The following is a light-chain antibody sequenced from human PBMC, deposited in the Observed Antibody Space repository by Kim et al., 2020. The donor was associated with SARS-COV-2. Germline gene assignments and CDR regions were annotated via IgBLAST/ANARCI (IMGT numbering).Light chain of an antibody. CDR2: SIS. V-gene: IGLV7-43*01. Sequence: QAVVTQEPSLTVSPGGTVTLTCASTGAVTSGYYPNWFQQRPGQPPRALIYSISNKHSWTPARFSGSLLGGKAALTLSGVLPEDEAEYYCLLYDGGSWVFGGGTQLTVL. J-gene: IGLJ3*02. CDR1: GAVTSGYY. CDR3: LLYDGGSWV.